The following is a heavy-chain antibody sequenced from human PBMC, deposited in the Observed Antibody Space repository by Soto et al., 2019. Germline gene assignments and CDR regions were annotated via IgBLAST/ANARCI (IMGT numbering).Heavy chain of an antibody. J-gene: IGHJ6*02. V-gene: IGHV1-3*01. Sequence: GASVKVSCKASGYTFTSYAMHWVRQAPGQRLEWMGWINAGNGNTKYSQKLQGRVTITRDTSASTAYMELSSLRSDDTAVYYCARDQGITTFGVYSMYYYGMDVWGQGTTVTVSS. D-gene: IGHD3-3*01. CDR3: ARDQGITTFGVYSMYYYGMDV. CDR2: INAGNGNT. CDR1: GYTFTSYA.